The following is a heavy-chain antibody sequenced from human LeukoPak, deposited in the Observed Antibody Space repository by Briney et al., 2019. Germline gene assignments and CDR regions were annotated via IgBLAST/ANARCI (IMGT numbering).Heavy chain of an antibody. D-gene: IGHD1-26*01. CDR3: GKDLNGVVGASID. CDR2: NSGEGGST. Sequence: GDSLRLSCAASGFTFDDYAMHWVRQAPGKGLEWVSLNSGEGGSTYYADSVKGRFTVSRDNSKNSLYLQMNSLRTEDTAFYYCGKDLNGVVGASIDWGQGTLVTASS. J-gene: IGHJ4*02. CDR1: GFTFDDYA. V-gene: IGHV3-43*02.